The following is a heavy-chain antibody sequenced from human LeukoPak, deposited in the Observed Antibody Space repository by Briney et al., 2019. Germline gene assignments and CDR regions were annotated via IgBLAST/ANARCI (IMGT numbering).Heavy chain of an antibody. CDR2: ISYSGGT. CDR3: ARVYYDSSGYSDYFDY. D-gene: IGHD3-22*01. Sequence: SETLSLTCSVSGGSISSSTYYWGWIRQPPGKGLEWIGSISYSGGTYYNPSLKSRVTISVDMSNNQFSLKVSSVTAADTAVYYCARVYYDSSGYSDYFDYWGQGTLVTVSS. CDR1: GGSISSSTYY. V-gene: IGHV4-39*07. J-gene: IGHJ4*02.